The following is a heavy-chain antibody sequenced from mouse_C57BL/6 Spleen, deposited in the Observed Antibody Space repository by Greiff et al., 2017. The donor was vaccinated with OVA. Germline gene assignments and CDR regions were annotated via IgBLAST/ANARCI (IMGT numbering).Heavy chain of an antibody. CDR2: IDPETGGT. Sequence: VQLQQSGAELVRPGASVTLSCKASGYTFTDYEMHWVKQTPVHGLEWIGAIDPETGGTAYNQKFKGKAILTADKSSSTAYMELRSLTSEDSAVYYCTRRYYGSSYHGDWYFDVWGTGTTVTVSS. CDR3: TRRYYGSSYHGDWYFDV. J-gene: IGHJ1*03. CDR1: GYTFTDYE. D-gene: IGHD1-1*01. V-gene: IGHV1-15*01.